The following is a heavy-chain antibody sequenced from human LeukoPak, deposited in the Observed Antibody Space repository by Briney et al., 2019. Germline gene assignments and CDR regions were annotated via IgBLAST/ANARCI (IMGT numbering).Heavy chain of an antibody. Sequence: PGGSLRLSCAASGLTFSSYSMNWVRQAPGKGLEWVSYISSSSSTIYYADSLKGRFTISRDNAENSLYLQMNSLRDEDTAVYYCARDYNWGFDYWGQGTLVTVSS. D-gene: IGHD1-1*01. CDR1: GLTFSSYS. CDR3: ARDYNWGFDY. V-gene: IGHV3-48*02. J-gene: IGHJ4*02. CDR2: ISSSSSTI.